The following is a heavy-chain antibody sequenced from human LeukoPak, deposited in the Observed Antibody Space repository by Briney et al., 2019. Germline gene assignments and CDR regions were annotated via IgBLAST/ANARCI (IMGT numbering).Heavy chain of an antibody. D-gene: IGHD3-9*01. CDR1: GGSISSYY. J-gene: IGHJ4*02. CDR2: TYYSGST. V-gene: IGHV4-59*01. CDR3: ARAISIYGDPFDY. Sequence: SETLSLTCTVSGGSISSYYWSWIRQPPGKRLEWIGYTYYSGSTNYNPSLKSRVTISVDTSKNQFSLKLSSVTAADTAVYYCARAISIYGDPFDYWGQGTLVTVSS.